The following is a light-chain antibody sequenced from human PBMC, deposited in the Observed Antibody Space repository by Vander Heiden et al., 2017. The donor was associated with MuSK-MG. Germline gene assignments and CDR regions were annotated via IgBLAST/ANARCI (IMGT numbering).Light chain of an antibody. V-gene: IGLV2-14*03. Sequence: SALPPPASASGSPGQSLTVYCTGSRSAVGDYHHVSWYQQHPGKAPKLMVYDVTNRPSGIPDRFSGSRSGNTASLTISGLQAEDEANYYCSSYTSSSTLVVFGGGTKLTVL. CDR2: DVT. CDR3: SSYTSSSTLVV. CDR1: RSAVGDYHH. J-gene: IGLJ2*01.